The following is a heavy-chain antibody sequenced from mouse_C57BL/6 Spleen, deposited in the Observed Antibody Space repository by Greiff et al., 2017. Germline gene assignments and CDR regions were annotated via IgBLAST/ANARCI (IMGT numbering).Heavy chain of an antibody. D-gene: IGHD1-1*01. Sequence: VQLQQSGAELVKPGASVKISCKASGYAFSSYWMNWVKQRPGKGLEWIGQIYPGDGDTNYNGKFKGKATLTADKSSSTAYMQLSSLTSEDSAVYFCAREAYYYGSSYGFAYWGQGTLVTVSA. J-gene: IGHJ3*01. CDR2: IYPGDGDT. CDR1: GYAFSSYW. V-gene: IGHV1-80*01. CDR3: AREAYYYGSSYGFAY.